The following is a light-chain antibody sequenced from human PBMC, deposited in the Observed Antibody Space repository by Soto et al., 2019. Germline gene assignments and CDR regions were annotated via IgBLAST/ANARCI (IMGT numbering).Light chain of an antibody. V-gene: IGKV3-20*01. CDR3: QQYGSSVWT. CDR1: QSVSSSY. Sequence: IVLTQSPATLSLSPGERATLSCRASQSVSSSYLAWYQQKPGQAPRLLIYGASSRATGIPDRFSGSGSGTDFTLTISRLEPEDFAVYYCQQYGSSVWTFGQRGKAAIK. CDR2: GAS. J-gene: IGKJ1*01.